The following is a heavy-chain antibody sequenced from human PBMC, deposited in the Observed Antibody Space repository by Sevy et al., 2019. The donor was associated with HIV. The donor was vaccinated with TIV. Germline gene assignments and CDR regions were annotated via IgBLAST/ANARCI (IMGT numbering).Heavy chain of an antibody. D-gene: IGHD3-10*01. CDR2: IRSKLYGGTT. Sequence: GGSLRLSCSASGFSFDNYVMNWFRQAPGKGLEWVGFIRSKLYGGTTEYAASVKGRFTISRDDSKSIAYLQMNSLKTEDSGVYYCSRDRYGSHSYAADHWGQGTLVTVSS. CDR1: GFSFDNYV. CDR3: SRDRYGSHSYAADH. V-gene: IGHV3-49*03. J-gene: IGHJ5*02.